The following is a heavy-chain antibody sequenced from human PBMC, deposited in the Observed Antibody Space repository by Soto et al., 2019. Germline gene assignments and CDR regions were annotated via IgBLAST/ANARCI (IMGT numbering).Heavy chain of an antibody. J-gene: IGHJ6*02. CDR1: GGTFSSYA. V-gene: IGHV1-69*13. CDR3: ARGRGDYYYYGMDV. Sequence: ASVKVSCKASGGTFSSYAISWVRQAPGQGLEWMGGIIPVFGTANYAQKFQGRVTITADESTSTAYMERSSLRSEDTAVYYCARGRGDYYYYGMDVWGQGTTVTVSS. CDR2: IIPVFGTA.